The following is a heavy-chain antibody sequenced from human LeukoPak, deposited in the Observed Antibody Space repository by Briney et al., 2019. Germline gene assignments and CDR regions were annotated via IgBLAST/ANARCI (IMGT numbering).Heavy chain of an antibody. V-gene: IGHV4-34*01. D-gene: IGHD3-16*02. J-gene: IGHJ4*02. Sequence: SETLSLTCAVYGGSFSGYYWSWIRQPPGKGLEWIGEINHSGSTNYNPSLKSRVTISVDTSKNQFSLKLSSVTAADAAVYYCARALSLSRASYFDYWGQGTLVTVSS. CDR1: GGSFSGYY. CDR2: INHSGST. CDR3: ARALSLSRASYFDY.